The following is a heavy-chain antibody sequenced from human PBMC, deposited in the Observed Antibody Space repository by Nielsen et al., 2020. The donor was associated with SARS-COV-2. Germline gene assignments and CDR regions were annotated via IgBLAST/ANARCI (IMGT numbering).Heavy chain of an antibody. D-gene: IGHD3-16*01. CDR3: ARRHMIPFGAGTYHFDF. V-gene: IGHV5-51*01. CDR2: IYPGDSET. CDR1: GYSFSSYW. J-gene: IGHJ4*02. Sequence: GESLKISCEASGYSFSSYWIAWVRQRPGKGLEWLGIIYPGDSETKYSPSFQGQVTMSVDKSLRTAYLQWRTLKPSDTAMYYCARRHMIPFGAGTYHFDFWGQGTLVTVSS.